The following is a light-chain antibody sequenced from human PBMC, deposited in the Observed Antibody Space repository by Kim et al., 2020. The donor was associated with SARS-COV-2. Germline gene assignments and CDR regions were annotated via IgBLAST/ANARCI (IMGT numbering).Light chain of an antibody. CDR3: QKYNTAPRT. CDR2: DAS. CDR1: QSVNTW. V-gene: IGKV1-5*01. Sequence: DIQLTQSPSTLSASVGDSVTITCRASQSVNTWLSWLQQKPGEVPKLLIYDASTLRPGVPSRFSASGSGTEFTLTITSLRAEDVATYYCQKYNTAPRTFGQGTRLDIK. J-gene: IGKJ1*01.